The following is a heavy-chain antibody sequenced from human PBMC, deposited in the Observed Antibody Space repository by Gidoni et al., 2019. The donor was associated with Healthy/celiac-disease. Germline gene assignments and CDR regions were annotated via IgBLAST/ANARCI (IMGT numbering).Heavy chain of an antibody. V-gene: IGHV4-34*01. Sequence: QVQLQQWGAGLLKPSETLSLTCAVYGGSFSGYYWSWIRQPPGKGLEWIGEINHSGSTNYNPSLKSRVTISVDTSKNQFSLKLSSVTAADTAVYYCARGGYCTNGVFYKGLDYWGQGTLVTVSS. J-gene: IGHJ4*02. CDR2: INHSGST. CDR1: GGSFSGYY. D-gene: IGHD2-8*01. CDR3: ARGGYCTNGVFYKGLDY.